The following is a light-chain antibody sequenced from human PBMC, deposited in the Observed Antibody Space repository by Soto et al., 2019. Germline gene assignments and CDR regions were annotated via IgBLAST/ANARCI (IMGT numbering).Light chain of an antibody. V-gene: IGKV1-39*01. Sequence: DIQMTQSPSSLSASVGDRVTITCRASQSISSYLNWYQQKPGKAPKLLLYAASSLQSGVPSRFSGSGSGTDFTLTISSLQPEDFATYYYQQSYNTLGSTFGPGTKVDIK. CDR2: AAS. J-gene: IGKJ3*01. CDR1: QSISSY. CDR3: QQSYNTLGST.